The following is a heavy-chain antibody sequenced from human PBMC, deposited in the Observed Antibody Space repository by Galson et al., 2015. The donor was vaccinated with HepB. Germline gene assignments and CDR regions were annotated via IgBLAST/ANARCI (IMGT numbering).Heavy chain of an antibody. Sequence: PALVKPTQTLTLTCTFSGFSLSTTGMCVTWIRQPPGKALEWLARIDWDDDKYYSTSLKTRLTISKDTSKNQVVLTMTNVDPVDTATYYCARLYRFYYGSGSNFGMDVWGQGTTVTVSS. V-gene: IGHV2-70*11. D-gene: IGHD3-10*01. CDR3: ARLYRFYYGSGSNFGMDV. CDR2: IDWDDDK. J-gene: IGHJ6*02. CDR1: GFSLSTTGMC.